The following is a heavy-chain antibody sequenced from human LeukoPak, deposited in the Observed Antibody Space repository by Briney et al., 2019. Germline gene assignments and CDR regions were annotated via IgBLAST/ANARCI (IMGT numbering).Heavy chain of an antibody. J-gene: IGHJ4*02. CDR2: INAYNGNT. Sequence: GASVKVSCKASGYTFTSYGISWVRQAPGQGLEWMGWINAYNGNTNYAQKLQGRVTMTTDTSTSTAYMELRSLRSDDTAVYYCARSWVPQIAAATNAIDYWGQGTLVTVSS. D-gene: IGHD6-13*01. CDR3: ARSWVPQIAAATNAIDY. CDR1: GYTFTSYG. V-gene: IGHV1-18*01.